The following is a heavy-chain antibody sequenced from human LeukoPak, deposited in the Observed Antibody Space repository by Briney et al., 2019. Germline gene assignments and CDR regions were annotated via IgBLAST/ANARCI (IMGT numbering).Heavy chain of an antibody. D-gene: IGHD1-1*01. V-gene: IGHV1-2*02. Sequence: ASVKVSCKASGYTFTDNYMHWVRQAPGQGLEWMGWINPKSGGTNYAQKFQGRVTMTRDTSISTAYVELSSLRSDDTAMCYCASASPLNSSPYPNDYWGQGTLVTVSS. CDR1: GYTFTDNY. J-gene: IGHJ4*02. CDR2: INPKSGGT. CDR3: ASASPLNSSPYPNDY.